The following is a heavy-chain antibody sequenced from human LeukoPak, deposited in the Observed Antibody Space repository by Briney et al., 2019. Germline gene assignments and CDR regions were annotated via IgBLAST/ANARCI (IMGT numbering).Heavy chain of an antibody. Sequence: GGSLRLSYVASGFNFTTYSMNWLRQAREKGVEWFSSISGCSSYIYYADSVKGRFTISSDNAKNSLYLQMTSLRAEDTAVYYCARSVLSPWDQPLTNFDYWGQGTLVTVSS. D-gene: IGHD4/OR15-4a*01. CDR2: ISGCSSYI. V-gene: IGHV3-21*01. CDR3: ARSVLSPWDQPLTNFDY. CDR1: GFNFTTYS. J-gene: IGHJ4*02.